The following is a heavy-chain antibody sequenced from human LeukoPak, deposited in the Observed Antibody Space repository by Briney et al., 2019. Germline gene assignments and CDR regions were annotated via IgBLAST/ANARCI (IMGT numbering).Heavy chain of an antibody. Sequence: SETLPLTYTVSGGSISSYYWSWIRQPPGKGLEWIGYIYYSGSTNYNPSLKSRVTISVDTSKNQFSLKLSSVTAADTAVYYCARDRANSGSYYDDYYYGMDVWGQGTTVTVSS. J-gene: IGHJ6*02. CDR3: ARDRANSGSYYDDYYYGMDV. D-gene: IGHD1-26*01. V-gene: IGHV4-59*01. CDR2: IYYSGST. CDR1: GGSISSYY.